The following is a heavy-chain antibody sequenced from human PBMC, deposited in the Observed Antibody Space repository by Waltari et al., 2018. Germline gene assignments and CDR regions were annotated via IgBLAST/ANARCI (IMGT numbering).Heavy chain of an antibody. D-gene: IGHD6-13*01. Sequence: QLQLQESGPGLVKPSETLSLTCTVSGGSISSSSYYWAWIRQPPGKGLEWIGSIYYSGSTYYNPSLKSRVTISVDTSKNQFSLKLSSVTAADTAVYYCPLIAAAGTENWGQGTLVTVSS. CDR3: PLIAAAGTEN. CDR1: GGSISSSSYY. V-gene: IGHV4-39*01. CDR2: IYYSGST. J-gene: IGHJ4*02.